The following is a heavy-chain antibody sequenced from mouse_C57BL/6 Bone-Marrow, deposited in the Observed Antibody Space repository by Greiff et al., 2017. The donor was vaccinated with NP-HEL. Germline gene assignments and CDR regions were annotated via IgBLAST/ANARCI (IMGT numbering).Heavy chain of an antibody. CDR1: GYTFTSYW. V-gene: IGHV1-5*01. Sequence: EVQLQQSGTVLARPGASVKMSCKTSGYTFTSYWMHWVKQRPGQGLEWIGAIYPGNSDTSYNQKFKGKAKLTAVTSASTAYMELSSLTNEDSAVYYCSITTVASYYYAMDYWGQGTSVTVSS. CDR3: SITTVASYYYAMDY. J-gene: IGHJ4*01. D-gene: IGHD1-1*01. CDR2: IYPGNSDT.